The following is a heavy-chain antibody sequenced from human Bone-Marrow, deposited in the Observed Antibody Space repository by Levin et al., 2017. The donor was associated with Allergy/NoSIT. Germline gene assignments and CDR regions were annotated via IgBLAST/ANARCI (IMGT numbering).Heavy chain of an antibody. D-gene: IGHD3-16*02. J-gene: IGHJ6*02. CDR3: AREEGWGYHYGMDV. CDR2: IKQDGSET. CDR1: GFTFTSFW. Sequence: GGSLRLSCAASGFTFTSFWMTWVRQAPGKGLEWVANIKQDGSETYYVDSVKGRFSISRDNAKNSVYLQMNSLRVDDTAVYYCAREEGWGYHYGMDVWGQGTTVTVSS. V-gene: IGHV3-7*01.